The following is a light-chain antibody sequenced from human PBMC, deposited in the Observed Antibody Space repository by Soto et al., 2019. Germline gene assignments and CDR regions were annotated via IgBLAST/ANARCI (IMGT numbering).Light chain of an antibody. V-gene: IGKV3-11*01. CDR1: QSVSRY. CDR3: QQRSNWPPT. J-gene: IGKJ4*01. Sequence: EIVLTQSPATLSLSPGERATLSCSASQSVSRYLAWYQQKPGQAPRLLIYDASNRATGIPARFSGSGSGTDFTLTISSLEPEDFAVYYCQQRSNWPPTFGGGTQVGIK. CDR2: DAS.